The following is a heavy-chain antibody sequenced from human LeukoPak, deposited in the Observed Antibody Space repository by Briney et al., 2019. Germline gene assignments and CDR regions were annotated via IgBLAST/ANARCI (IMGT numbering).Heavy chain of an antibody. J-gene: IGHJ4*02. D-gene: IGHD1-26*01. V-gene: IGHV3-23*01. CDR3: AKVGIVGATKTYFDY. CDR2: ISGSGHST. Sequence: GGSLRLSCAASGFTFSSYAMSWVRQAPGKGREWVSAISGSGHSTYYADSVKGRFTISRDNSKNTLYLQMNSLRAEDTAIYYCAKVGIVGATKTYFDYWGQGTLVTVSS. CDR1: GFTFSSYA.